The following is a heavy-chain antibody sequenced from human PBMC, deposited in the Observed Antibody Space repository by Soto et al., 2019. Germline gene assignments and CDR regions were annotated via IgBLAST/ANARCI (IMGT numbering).Heavy chain of an antibody. V-gene: IGHV3-30*18. CDR1: GFTFSSYG. J-gene: IGHJ6*02. CDR2: ISYDGSNK. Sequence: GGSLRLSCAASGFTFSSYGMHWVRQAPGKGLEWVAVISYDGSNKYYADSVKGRFTISRDDSKNTLYLQMNSLRAEDTAVYYCAKDRGTAAAFMDVWGQGTTVTVSS. D-gene: IGHD6-13*01. CDR3: AKDRGTAAAFMDV.